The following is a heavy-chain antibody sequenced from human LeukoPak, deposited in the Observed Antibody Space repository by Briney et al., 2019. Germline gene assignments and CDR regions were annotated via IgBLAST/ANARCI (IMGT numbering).Heavy chain of an antibody. J-gene: IGHJ5*02. CDR2: IYYSGST. CDR1: GGSISSSSYY. D-gene: IGHD3-9*01. Sequence: SETLSLTCTVSGGSISSSSYYWGWIRRPPGKGLEWIGSIYYSGSTYYNPSLKSRVTISVDTSKNQFSLKLSSVTAADTAVYYCARVLYFDWFPKLLGFDPWGQGTLVTVSS. CDR3: ARVLYFDWFPKLLGFDP. V-gene: IGHV4-39*07.